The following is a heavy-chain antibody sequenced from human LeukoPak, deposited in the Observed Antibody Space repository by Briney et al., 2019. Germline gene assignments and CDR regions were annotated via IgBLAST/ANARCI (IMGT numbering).Heavy chain of an antibody. CDR2: MNPNSGNS. J-gene: IGHJ3*02. CDR3: ARVPTRSDAFDI. CDR1: GYTFTNYD. D-gene: IGHD5-24*01. V-gene: IGHV1-8*02. Sequence: ASVKVSCKASGYTFTNYDINWVRQATGQGVEWMGWMNPNSGNSGYAQKFQGRVTMTRNTSISTAYMELSSLRSEDTAVYYCARVPTRSDAFDIWGQGTMVTVSS.